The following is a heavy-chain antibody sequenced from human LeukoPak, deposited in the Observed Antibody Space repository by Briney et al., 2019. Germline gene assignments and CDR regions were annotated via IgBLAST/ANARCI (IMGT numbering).Heavy chain of an antibody. J-gene: IGHJ4*02. Sequence: GGSLRLSRAPSVFTSSSFAMSWVRQGPGEGLGWVSAISGSGGSRYYADSVKGRFTIYRDNSKNTLYLQMNSLRAEDTAVYYCAKESSGSYHPFFDYWGQGTLVSVSS. CDR2: ISGSGGSR. CDR1: VFTSSSFA. CDR3: AKESSGSYHPFFDY. V-gene: IGHV3-23*01. D-gene: IGHD3-10*01.